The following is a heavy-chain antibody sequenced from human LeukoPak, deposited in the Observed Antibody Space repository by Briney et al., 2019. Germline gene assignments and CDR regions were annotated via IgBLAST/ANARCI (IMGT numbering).Heavy chain of an antibody. CDR3: ARDGNWNDGFYYYYYGMDV. V-gene: IGHV1-18*01. D-gene: IGHD1-1*01. J-gene: IGHJ6*02. Sequence: ASVKVSCKASGYTFTSYGISWVRQAPGQGLEWMGWISAYNGNTNYAQKLQGRVTKTTDTFTSTAYMELRSLRSDDTAVYYCARDGNWNDGFYYYYYGMDVWGQGTTVTVSS. CDR2: ISAYNGNT. CDR1: GYTFTSYG.